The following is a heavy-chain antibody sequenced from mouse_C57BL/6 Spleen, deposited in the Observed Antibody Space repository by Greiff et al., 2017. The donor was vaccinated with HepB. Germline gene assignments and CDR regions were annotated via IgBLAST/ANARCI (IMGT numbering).Heavy chain of an antibody. J-gene: IGHJ1*03. D-gene: IGHD1-1*01. CDR1: GFNIKNTY. CDR2: IDPANGNT. Sequence: EVQLKESVAELVRPGASVKLSCTASGFNIKNTYMHWVKQRPEQGLEWIGRIDPANGNTKYAPKFQGKATITTDTSSNTAYLQLSSLTSEDTAIYYCARADYYGSSLYWYFDVWGTGTTVTVSS. CDR3: ARADYYGSSLYWYFDV. V-gene: IGHV14-3*01.